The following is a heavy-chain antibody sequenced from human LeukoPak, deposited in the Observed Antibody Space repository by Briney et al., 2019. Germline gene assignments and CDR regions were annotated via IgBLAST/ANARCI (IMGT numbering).Heavy chain of an antibody. D-gene: IGHD2-15*01. V-gene: IGHV4-34*01. CDR1: GGSFSGYY. CDR2: INHSGST. J-gene: IGHJ4*02. CDR3: ARDCSGGSCFPLDY. Sequence: SETLSLTCAVYGGSFSGYYWSWIRQPPGKGLEWIGEINHSGSTNYNPSLKSRVTISVDTSKNQFSLKLGSVTAADTAAYYCARDCSGGSCFPLDYWGQGTLVTVSS.